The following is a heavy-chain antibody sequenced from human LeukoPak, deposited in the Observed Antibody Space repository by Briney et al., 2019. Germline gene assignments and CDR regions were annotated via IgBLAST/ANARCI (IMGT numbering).Heavy chain of an antibody. CDR1: GGSISSYY. CDR3: ARGRTAVAGPGASDI. CDR2: IYYSGST. Sequence: SETLSLTCTVSGGSISSYYWSWIRQPPGKGLEWIGYIYYSGSTNYNPSLKSRVTISVDTSKNQFSLKLSSVTAADTAVYYCARGRTAVAGPGASDIWGQGTMVTVSS. V-gene: IGHV4-59*01. D-gene: IGHD6-19*01. J-gene: IGHJ3*02.